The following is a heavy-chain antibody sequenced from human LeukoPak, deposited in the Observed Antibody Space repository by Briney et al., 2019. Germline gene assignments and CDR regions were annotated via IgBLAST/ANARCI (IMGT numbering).Heavy chain of an antibody. D-gene: IGHD4-17*01. CDR2: MNPNSGNT. V-gene: IGHV1-8*01. CDR1: GYTFTSYD. CDR3: ARAVTTVTAALGY. J-gene: IGHJ4*02. Sequence: ASVKVSCKASGYTFTSYDINWVRQATGQGLEWMGWMNPNSGNTGYAQKFQGRVTMTRNTSISTAYMELSSLRSDDTAVYYCARAVTTVTAALGYWGQGTLVIVSS.